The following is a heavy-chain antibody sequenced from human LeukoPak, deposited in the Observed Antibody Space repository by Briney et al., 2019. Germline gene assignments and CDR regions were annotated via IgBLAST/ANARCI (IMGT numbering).Heavy chain of an antibody. D-gene: IGHD2-2*01. CDR2: MCYSGST. J-gene: IGHJ6*03. Sequence: SETLSLTCAVSGGSISSGGYSWSWVQQPAGRGLEWFGYMCYSGSTYYNPALKNRVTISVDKSNNQFSLKLSSVPAADTAVYYCARAPRDRGYCGATSCFEYMDVWGRGTTVTISS. CDR3: ARAPRDRGYCGATSCFEYMDV. CDR1: GGSISSGGYS. V-gene: IGHV4-30-4*07.